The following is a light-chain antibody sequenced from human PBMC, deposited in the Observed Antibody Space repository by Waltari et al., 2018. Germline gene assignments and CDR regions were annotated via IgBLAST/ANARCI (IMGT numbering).Light chain of an antibody. CDR3: TVKRGSNTVV. CDR2: DVS. J-gene: IGLJ2*01. Sequence: QSALTQPASVSGSPGQSITISCTGARDAFYQTVCWYQHHPGKAPKLMLYDVSNRPSGVSSRFSGSKSGTTASLTISGLQAEDEADYYCTVKRGSNTVVFGGGTKLTVL. CDR1: RDAFYQT. V-gene: IGLV2-14*03.